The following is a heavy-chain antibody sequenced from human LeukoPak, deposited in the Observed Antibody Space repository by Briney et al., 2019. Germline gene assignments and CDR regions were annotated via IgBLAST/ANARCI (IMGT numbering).Heavy chain of an antibody. V-gene: IGHV1-69*13. D-gene: IGHD3-3*01. CDR3: ARDSYDFWSGYRGTQLVRNWFDP. Sequence: GASVKVSCKASGGTFSSYAISWVRQAPGRGLEWMGGIIPIFGTANYAQKFQGRVTITADESTSTAYMELSSLRSEDTAVYYCARDSYDFWSGYRGTQLVRNWFDPWGQGTLVTVSS. CDR2: IIPIFGTA. J-gene: IGHJ5*02. CDR1: GGTFSSYA.